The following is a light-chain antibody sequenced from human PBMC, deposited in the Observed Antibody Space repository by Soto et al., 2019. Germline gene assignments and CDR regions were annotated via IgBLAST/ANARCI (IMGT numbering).Light chain of an antibody. CDR2: WAS. Sequence: DSVMTQSPDSLAVSLGERSTINCKSSQSVLYSSNKKNYLTSYQQKPGQPPKLLIYWASTRESGVPDRFSGSGSGTDFTLTISSLQAADVAVYYCQQYYSSPTWTFGQGTKVEIQ. J-gene: IGKJ1*01. CDR3: QQYYSSPTWT. V-gene: IGKV4-1*01. CDR1: QSVLYSSNKKNY.